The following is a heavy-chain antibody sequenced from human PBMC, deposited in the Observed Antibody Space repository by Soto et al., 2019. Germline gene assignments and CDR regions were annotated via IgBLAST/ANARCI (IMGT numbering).Heavy chain of an antibody. V-gene: IGHV3-23*01. Sequence: GGSPRLSCAASGFTFSSYAMSWVRQAPGKGLEWVSAISGSGGSTYYADSVKGRFTISRDDSKNTLYLQMNSLRAEDTAVYYCANFYDYVSTFGYWGQGTLVTSPQ. D-gene: IGHD3-16*01. CDR3: ANFYDYVSTFGY. CDR2: ISGSGGST. CDR1: GFTFSSYA. J-gene: IGHJ4*02.